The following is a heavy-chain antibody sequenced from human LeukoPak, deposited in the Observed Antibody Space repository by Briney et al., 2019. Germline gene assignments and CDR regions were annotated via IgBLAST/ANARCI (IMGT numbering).Heavy chain of an antibody. CDR2: ISYDGSNK. D-gene: IGHD2-15*01. Sequence: GGSLRLSCAASGFTFSSYAMHWVRQAPGKGLEWVAVISYDGSNKYYADSVKGRFTISRDNSKNTLYLQMNSLRAEDTAVYYCARVNCSGGSCYPYYYYCYMDVWGKGTTVTVSS. CDR1: GFTFSSYA. J-gene: IGHJ6*03. V-gene: IGHV3-30*04. CDR3: ARVNCSGGSCYPYYYYCYMDV.